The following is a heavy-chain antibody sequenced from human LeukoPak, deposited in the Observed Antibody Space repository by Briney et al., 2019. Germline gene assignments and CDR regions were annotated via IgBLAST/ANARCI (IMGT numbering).Heavy chain of an antibody. D-gene: IGHD6-6*01. CDR1: GGYVTSGSYY. Sequence: PSEPLSLTRSVSGGYVTSGSYYWSWIRQPPGKELKWIGYISYRESTNYNPSLKSRVTISVDTSKNQFSLKLSSVTAADTAVYYCVREHSSGDFDYWGQGTLVTAST. V-gene: IGHV4-61*01. J-gene: IGHJ4*02. CDR2: ISYREST. CDR3: VREHSSGDFDY.